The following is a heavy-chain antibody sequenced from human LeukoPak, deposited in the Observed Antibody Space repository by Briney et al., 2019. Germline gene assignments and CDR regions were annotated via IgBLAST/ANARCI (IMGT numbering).Heavy chain of an antibody. V-gene: IGHV3-23*01. Sequence: GGSLRLSCAASGFTFSNSAMGWVRQAPGKGLEWVSGISSGGRSTYYADSVKGRLTISRDNSKNTLYLQMNSLRAEDTAVYYCAKDYYYSNSLFDYWGQGTLVTVSS. D-gene: IGHD4-11*01. CDR3: AKDYYYSNSLFDY. J-gene: IGHJ4*02. CDR1: GFTFSNSA. CDR2: ISSGGRST.